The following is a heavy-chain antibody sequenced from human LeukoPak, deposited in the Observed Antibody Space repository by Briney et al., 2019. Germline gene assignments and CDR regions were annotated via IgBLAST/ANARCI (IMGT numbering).Heavy chain of an antibody. CDR3: AGYGDYVVRAFDI. Sequence: PSETLSLTCTVSGGSISSYYWSWLRQPAGKGLEWIGRIYTSGSTNYNPSLKSRVTMSVDTSKNQFSLKLSSVTAADTAVYYCAGYGDYVVRAFDIWGQGTMVTVSS. D-gene: IGHD4-17*01. V-gene: IGHV4-4*07. CDR1: GGSISSYY. CDR2: IYTSGST. J-gene: IGHJ3*02.